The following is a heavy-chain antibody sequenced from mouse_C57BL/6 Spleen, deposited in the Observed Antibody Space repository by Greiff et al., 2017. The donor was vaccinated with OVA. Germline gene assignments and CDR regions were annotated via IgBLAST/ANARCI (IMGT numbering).Heavy chain of an antibody. CDR1: GFTFSDYY. V-gene: IGHV5-16*01. J-gene: IGHJ2*01. Sequence: EVNVVESEGGLVQPGSSMKLSCTASGFTFSDYYMAWVRQVPEKGLEWVANINYDGSSTYYLDSLKSRFIISRDNAKNILYLQMSSLKSEDTATYYCARDGTTAFDYWGQGTTLTVSS. CDR2: INYDGSST. CDR3: ARDGTTAFDY. D-gene: IGHD1-2*01.